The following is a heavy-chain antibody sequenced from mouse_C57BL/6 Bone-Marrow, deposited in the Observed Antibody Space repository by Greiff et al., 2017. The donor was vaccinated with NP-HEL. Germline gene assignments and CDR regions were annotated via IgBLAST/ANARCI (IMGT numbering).Heavy chain of an antibody. Sequence: EVQLQQSGPELVKPGDSVKISCKASGYSFTGYFMNRVMQSHGKSLEWIGRINPYNGDTFYNQKFKGKATLTVDKSSSTAHMELRSLTSEDSAVYYCARDDGYYDWYFDVWGTGTTVTVSS. V-gene: IGHV1-20*01. J-gene: IGHJ1*03. D-gene: IGHD2-3*01. CDR2: INPYNGDT. CDR1: GYSFTGYF. CDR3: ARDDGYYDWYFDV.